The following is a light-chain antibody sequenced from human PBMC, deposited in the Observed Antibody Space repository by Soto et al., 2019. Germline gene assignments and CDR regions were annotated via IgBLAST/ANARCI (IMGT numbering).Light chain of an antibody. V-gene: IGLV2-14*01. CDR2: DVS. CDR3: SSYTSQSTVV. Sequence: QSALTQPASVSGAPGQSIAISCTGTRSDVGGYNYVSWYQQPPGKAPKLIIYDVSDRPSGVSTRCSGSKSGNTASLTRSGLQADDEADYYCSSYTSQSTVVFGGGTQLTVL. CDR1: RSDVGGYNY. J-gene: IGLJ3*02.